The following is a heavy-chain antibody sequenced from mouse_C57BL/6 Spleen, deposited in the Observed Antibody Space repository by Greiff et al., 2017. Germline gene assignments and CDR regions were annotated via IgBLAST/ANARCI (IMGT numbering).Heavy chain of an antibody. CDR1: GYAFSSSW. V-gene: IGHV1-82*01. D-gene: IGHD2-4*01. J-gene: IGHJ4*01. CDR2: IYPGDGDT. CDR3: AEIYYDPSYAMDY. Sequence: QVQLQQSGPELVKPGASVKISCKASGYAFSSSWMNWVKQRPGKGLEWIGRIYPGDGDTNYNGKFKGKATLTADKSSSTAYMQLSSLTSEDSAVDFCAEIYYDPSYAMDYWGQGTSVTVSS.